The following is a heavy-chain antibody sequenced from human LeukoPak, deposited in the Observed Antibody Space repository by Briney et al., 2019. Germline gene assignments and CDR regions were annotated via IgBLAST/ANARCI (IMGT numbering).Heavy chain of an antibody. J-gene: IGHJ4*02. Sequence: PSETLSLTCAVYGGSFSGDYWSWIRQPPGKGLEWIGEINHSGSTNYNPSLKSRVTISVDTSKNQFSLKLSSVTAADTAVYYCARAYDFWSGYYPLDYWGQGTLVTVSS. D-gene: IGHD3-3*01. V-gene: IGHV4-34*01. CDR3: ARAYDFWSGYYPLDY. CDR1: GGSFSGDY. CDR2: INHSGST.